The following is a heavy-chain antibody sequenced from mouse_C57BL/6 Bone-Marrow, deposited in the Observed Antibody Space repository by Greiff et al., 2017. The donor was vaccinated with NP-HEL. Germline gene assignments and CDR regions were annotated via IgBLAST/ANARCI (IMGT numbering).Heavy chain of an antibody. D-gene: IGHD2-3*01. CDR3: TRVPYDGYYVRYYYAMDY. CDR1: GFTFSSYA. V-gene: IGHV5-9-1*02. Sequence: EVKLVESGEGLVKPGGSLKLSCAASGFTFSSYAMSWVRQTPEKRLEWVAYISSGGDYTSYADTVKGRFTISRDNARNTLYLQMSSLKSEDTAMYYCTRVPYDGYYVRYYYAMDYWGQGTSVTVSS. CDR2: ISSGGDYT. J-gene: IGHJ4*01.